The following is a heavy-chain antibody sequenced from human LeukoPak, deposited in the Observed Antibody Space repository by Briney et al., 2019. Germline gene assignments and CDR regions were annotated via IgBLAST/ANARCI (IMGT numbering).Heavy chain of an antibody. Sequence: SETLSLTCTVSGGSISTSSYYWGWIRQPPGKGLEWIGSIYHSGSTYYNPSLKSRVTISVDTSKNQFSLKLSSVTAADTAVYYCARVFAAYEAIDYWGQGTLVTVSS. CDR3: ARVFAAYEAIDY. J-gene: IGHJ4*02. V-gene: IGHV4-39*07. D-gene: IGHD5-12*01. CDR2: IYHSGST. CDR1: GGSISTSSYY.